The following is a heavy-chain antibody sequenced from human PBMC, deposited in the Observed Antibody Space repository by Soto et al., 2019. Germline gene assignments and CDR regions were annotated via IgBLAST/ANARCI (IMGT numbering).Heavy chain of an antibody. V-gene: IGHV3-23*01. J-gene: IGHJ4*02. CDR3: AKARCSTTNCYVPDY. Sequence: EVQLLESGGGLVQPGGSLRLSCAASGFTFSTYTMSWVRRAPGKGLEWVSAISGSGASPSYADSVQGRFTISRDNPQRTLYLQMNNLRAEDTAVYYCAKARCSTTNCYVPDYWGQGTLVTVSS. D-gene: IGHD2-2*01. CDR2: ISGSGASP. CDR1: GFTFSTYT.